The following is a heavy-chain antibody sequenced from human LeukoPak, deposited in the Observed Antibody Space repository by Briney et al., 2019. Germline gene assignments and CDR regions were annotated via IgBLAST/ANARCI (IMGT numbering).Heavy chain of an antibody. CDR2: IYYSGST. D-gene: IGHD3-22*01. CDR1: GGPISSHY. Sequence: PSETLSLTCTVSGGPISSHYWSWIRQPPGKGLEWIGYIYYSGSTNYNPSLTSRVTISIDTSKNRFSLKLTSVTAADTAVYYCARQRFDSSGYYLDYWGQGTLVTVSS. V-gene: IGHV4-59*11. CDR3: ARQRFDSSGYYLDY. J-gene: IGHJ4*02.